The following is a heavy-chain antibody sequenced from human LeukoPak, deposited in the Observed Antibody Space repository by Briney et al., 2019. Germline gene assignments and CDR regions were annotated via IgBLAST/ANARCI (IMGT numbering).Heavy chain of an antibody. J-gene: IGHJ4*02. Sequence: SETLSLTCTVSGGSISSYYWSWIRQPAGKGLEWIGRIYTSGSTNYNPSLKSRVTMSVDTSKNQFSLKLSSVTAADTAVYYCARGPIVVVPAAEKYFDYWGQGTLVTVSS. CDR2: IYTSGST. D-gene: IGHD2-2*01. V-gene: IGHV4-4*07. CDR1: GGSISSYY. CDR3: ARGPIVVVPAAEKYFDY.